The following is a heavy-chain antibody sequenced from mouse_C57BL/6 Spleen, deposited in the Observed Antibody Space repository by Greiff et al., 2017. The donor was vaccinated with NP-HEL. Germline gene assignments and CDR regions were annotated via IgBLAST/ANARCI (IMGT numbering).Heavy chain of an antibody. CDR2: IYPGDGDT. Sequence: VQLQQSGPELVKPGASVKISCKASGYAFSSSWMNWVKQRPGKGLEWIGRIYPGDGDTNYNGKFKGKATLTADKSSSTAYMQLSSLTSEDSAVYFCARCEGLGGFAYWGQGTLVTVSA. J-gene: IGHJ3*01. D-gene: IGHD3-3*01. CDR1: GYAFSSSW. V-gene: IGHV1-82*01. CDR3: ARCEGLGGFAY.